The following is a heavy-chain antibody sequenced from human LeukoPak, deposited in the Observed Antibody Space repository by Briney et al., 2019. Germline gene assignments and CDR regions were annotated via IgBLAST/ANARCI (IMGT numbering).Heavy chain of an antibody. CDR2: TNPNRGGT. D-gene: IGHD3-22*01. V-gene: IGHV1-2*02. J-gene: IGHJ4*02. CDR1: GYTFTGYY. Sequence: ASVKVSCKASGYTFTGYYMHWVRQAPGQGLEWMGWTNPNRGGTNYAQKFQGRVTMTRDTSISTAYMELSRLRSDDTAVYYCARVESYYYDSSGYLFDYWGQGTLVTVSS. CDR3: ARVESYYYDSSGYLFDY.